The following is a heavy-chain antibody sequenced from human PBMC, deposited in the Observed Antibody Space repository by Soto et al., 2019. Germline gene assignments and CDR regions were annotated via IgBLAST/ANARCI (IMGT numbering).Heavy chain of an antibody. Sequence: GASVKVSCKASGYTFTSYAMHWVRQAPGQRLEWMGWINAGYGNTKYAQKFQGRVTITADKSTSTAYMELSSLRSEDTAVYYCASLPRREDTAMVFDYWGQGTLVTVSS. D-gene: IGHD5-18*01. J-gene: IGHJ4*02. V-gene: IGHV1-3*01. CDR1: GYTFTSYA. CDR3: ASLPRREDTAMVFDY. CDR2: INAGYGNT.